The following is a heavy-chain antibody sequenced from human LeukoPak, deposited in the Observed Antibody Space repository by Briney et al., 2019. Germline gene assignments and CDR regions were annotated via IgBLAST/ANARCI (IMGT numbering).Heavy chain of an antibody. CDR3: AKDRLGITMIVVADY. J-gene: IGHJ4*02. V-gene: IGHV3-23*01. CDR2: ISGSGGKT. CDR1: GFTFTIYA. Sequence: GGSLRLSCAVSGFTFTIYAMTWVRQAPGKGLEWVSSISGSGGKTDYADSVKGRFTISRDNSKNTLYLQMNSLRAEDTAVYYCAKDRLGITMIVVADYWGQGTLVTVSS. D-gene: IGHD3-22*01.